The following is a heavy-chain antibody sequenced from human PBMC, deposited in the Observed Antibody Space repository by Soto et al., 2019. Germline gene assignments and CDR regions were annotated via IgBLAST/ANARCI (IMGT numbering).Heavy chain of an antibody. J-gene: IGHJ4*02. V-gene: IGHV1-18*01. CDR2: ISAYNGNT. CDR1: GYTFTSYG. D-gene: IGHD1-26*01. Sequence: ASVKVSCKASGYTFTSYGISWVRQAPGQGLEWMGWISAYNGNTNYAQKFQGRVTITADESTSTAYMELSSLRSEDTAVYYCARDHYVGATPGDYWGQGTLVTVSS. CDR3: ARDHYVGATPGDY.